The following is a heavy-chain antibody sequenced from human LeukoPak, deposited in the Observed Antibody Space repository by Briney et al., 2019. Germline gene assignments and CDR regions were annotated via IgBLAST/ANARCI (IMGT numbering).Heavy chain of an antibody. CDR2: ISSSGSTI. CDR3: AGPRDFWSGYDRYYFDY. CDR1: GFTFSDYY. Sequence: RGSLRLSCAASGFTFSDYYMSWIRQAPGKWLEWVSYISSSGSTIYYADSVKGRFTISRDNPKNSLYLQMNSLRAEATAVYYCAGPRDFWSGYDRYYFDYWGQGTLVTVSS. J-gene: IGHJ4*02. D-gene: IGHD3-3*01. V-gene: IGHV3-11*04.